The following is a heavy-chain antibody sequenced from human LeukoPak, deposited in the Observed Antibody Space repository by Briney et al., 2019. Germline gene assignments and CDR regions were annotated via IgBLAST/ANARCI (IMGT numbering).Heavy chain of an antibody. J-gene: IGHJ5*02. CDR1: GYTFTSYD. CDR2: FDPEDGET. D-gene: IGHD1-26*01. CDR3: ATDSGTMNWFDP. V-gene: IGHV1-24*01. Sequence: ASVKVSCKASGYTFTSYDINWVRQATGQGLEWMGGFDPEDGETIYAQKFQGRVTMTEDTSTDTAYMELSSLRSEDTAVYYCATDSGTMNWFDPWGQGTLVTVSS.